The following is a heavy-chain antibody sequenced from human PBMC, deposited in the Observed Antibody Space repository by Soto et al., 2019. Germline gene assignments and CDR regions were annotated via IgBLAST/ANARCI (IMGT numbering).Heavy chain of an antibody. J-gene: IGHJ6*02. CDR1: GFNFNNYG. Sequence: QVQLVESGGGVVQPGRSLRLSCAASGFNFNNYGMHWVRQGPGKGLEWVAVIWNDGNGYYYANSVKGRFTISRDNSKNTLYLQMSSLRAEDTAVYYCARRQISHPTRGAASARGGMDVWGQGTTVTVSS. V-gene: IGHV3-33*01. CDR2: IWNDGNGY. CDR3: ARRQISHPTRGAASARGGMDV. D-gene: IGHD6-13*01.